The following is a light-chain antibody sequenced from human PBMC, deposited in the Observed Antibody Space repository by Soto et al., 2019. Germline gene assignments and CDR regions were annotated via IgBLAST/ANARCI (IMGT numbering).Light chain of an antibody. CDR1: ESVSRTY. CDR2: DAS. V-gene: IGKV3-20*01. Sequence: EIVLTQSPGTLSLSPGERATLSCRASESVSRTYLAWYQQKPGQAPRLLIYDASSRATGIPDRFSGSGSGTDFTLTISRLEPEDFAVYYCQHYGNSPPLTFGGGTKVDIK. CDR3: QHYGNSPPLT. J-gene: IGKJ4*01.